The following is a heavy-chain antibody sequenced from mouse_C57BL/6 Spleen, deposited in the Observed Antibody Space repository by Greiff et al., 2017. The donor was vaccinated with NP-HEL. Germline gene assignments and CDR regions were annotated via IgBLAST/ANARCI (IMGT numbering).Heavy chain of an antibody. J-gene: IGHJ2*01. CDR2: IDPSDSYT. CDR3: ARDYYGSRGYFDY. CDR1: GYTFTSYW. V-gene: IGHV1-69*01. Sequence: QVQLKQPGAELVMPGASVKLSCKASGYTFTSYWMHWVKQRPGQGLEWIGEIDPSDSYTNYNQKFKGKSTLTVDKSSSTAYMQLSSLTSEDSAVYYCARDYYGSRGYFDYWGQGTTLTVSS. D-gene: IGHD1-1*01.